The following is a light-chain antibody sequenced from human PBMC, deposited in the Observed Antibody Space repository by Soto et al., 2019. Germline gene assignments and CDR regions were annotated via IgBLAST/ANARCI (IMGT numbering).Light chain of an antibody. Sequence: EIVLTQSPATLSLSPGERATLSCRASQSVGTYFAWYQQKPGQAPRLLIYDASNRAPGIPARFSGSGSGTEFTLTISSLEPEDFAVYYCQQRRSWPLTFGGGTNVEIK. J-gene: IGKJ4*01. CDR3: QQRRSWPLT. CDR1: QSVGTY. V-gene: IGKV3-11*01. CDR2: DAS.